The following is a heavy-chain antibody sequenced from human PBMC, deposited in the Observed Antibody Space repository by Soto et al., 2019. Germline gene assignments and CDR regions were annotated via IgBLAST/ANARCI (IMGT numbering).Heavy chain of an antibody. J-gene: IGHJ6*02. Sequence: RGSLRLSCAVSGFTFTTFGMNWVRQAPGKGLEWVSYISTSSSTIYYADSVKGRFTISRDNAKNSLYLQMNSLRAEDTALYSCVRYSGFCGYGSCYYYYYGMYVWGQGTTVTVSS. CDR3: VRYSGFCGYGSCYYYYYGMYV. CDR1: GFTFTTFG. CDR2: ISTSSSTI. V-gene: IGHV3-48*01. D-gene: IGHD2-15*01.